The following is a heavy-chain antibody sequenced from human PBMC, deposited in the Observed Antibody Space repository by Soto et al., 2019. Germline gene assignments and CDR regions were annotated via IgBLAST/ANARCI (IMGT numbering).Heavy chain of an antibody. D-gene: IGHD3-3*01. V-gene: IGHV4-39*01. CDR1: GGSISSSSYY. Sequence: SETLSLTCTVSGGSISSSSYYWGWIRQPPGKGLEWIGSIYYSGSTYYNPSLKSRVTISVDTSKNQFSLKLSSVTAADTAVYYCARQLFPPDYDFWSLAYYYYGMDVWGQGTTVTVSS. CDR3: ARQLFPPDYDFWSLAYYYYGMDV. J-gene: IGHJ6*02. CDR2: IYYSGST.